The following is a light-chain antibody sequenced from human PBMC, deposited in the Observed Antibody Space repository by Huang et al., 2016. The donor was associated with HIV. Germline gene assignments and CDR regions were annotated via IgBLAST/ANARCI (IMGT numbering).Light chain of an antibody. CDR3: HQYNDWPPWT. J-gene: IGKJ1*01. CDR1: QNIDTN. V-gene: IGKV3-15*01. Sequence: EIVMTQSPATLSVSPGERAIPLCRASQNIDTNVAWYQQKPGQAPRLLIFGAYTMGTGISARFTGGGSETEFTLTINSVQSEDVAMYYCHQYNDWPPWTFGQGTRVEI. CDR2: GAY.